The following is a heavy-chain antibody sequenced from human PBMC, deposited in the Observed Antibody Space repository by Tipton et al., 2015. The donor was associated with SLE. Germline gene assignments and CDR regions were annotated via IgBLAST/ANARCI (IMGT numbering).Heavy chain of an antibody. J-gene: IGHJ4*02. D-gene: IGHD4-17*01. Sequence: LRLSCTVSGGSISSHYWSWIRQPPGKGLEWIGYIYYSGSTNYNPSLKSRVTISVGRSKNQFSLKLSSVTAADTAVYYCARGAVTTRGFDYWGQGTLVTVSS. CDR2: IYYSGST. V-gene: IGHV4-59*11. CDR3: ARGAVTTRGFDY. CDR1: GGSISSHY.